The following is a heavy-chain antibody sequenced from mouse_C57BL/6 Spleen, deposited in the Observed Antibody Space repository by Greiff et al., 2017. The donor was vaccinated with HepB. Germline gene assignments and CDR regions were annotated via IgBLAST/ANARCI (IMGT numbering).Heavy chain of an antibody. CDR1: GYTFTDYY. Sequence: VQLQQSGPELVKPGASVKISCKASGYTFTDYYMNWVKQSHGKSLEWIGDINPNNGGTSYNQKFKGKATLTVDKSSSTAYMELRGLTSEDSAVYYCARGADGYPSYAMDYWGQGTSVTVSS. CDR3: ARGADGYPSYAMDY. J-gene: IGHJ4*01. D-gene: IGHD2-3*01. V-gene: IGHV1-26*01. CDR2: INPNNGGT.